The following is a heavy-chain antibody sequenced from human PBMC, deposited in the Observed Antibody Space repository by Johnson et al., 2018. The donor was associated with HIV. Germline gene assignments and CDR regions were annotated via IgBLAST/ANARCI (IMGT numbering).Heavy chain of an antibody. J-gene: IGHJ3*02. D-gene: IGHD3-22*01. CDR3: ARDPSYDMAHTDGYDI. CDR2: ISGSGGST. Sequence: VQLVESGGGLVQPGGSLRLSCAASGFTFSSYAMSWVRQAPGKGLEWVSAISGSGGSTYYADSVRRRFTISRDNSKNTLYLQMNSLRAEDTAVYYCARDPSYDMAHTDGYDIWGQGTMVTVSS. V-gene: IGHV3-23*04. CDR1: GFTFSSYA.